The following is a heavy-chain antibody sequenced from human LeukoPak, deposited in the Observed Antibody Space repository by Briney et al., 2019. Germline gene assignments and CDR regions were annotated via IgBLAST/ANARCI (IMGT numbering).Heavy chain of an antibody. Sequence: GGSLRLSCAASGFTFSSYAMSWVRQAPGKRLEWVSAISGSGGSTYYADSVKGRFTISRDNSKNTLYLQMNSLRAEDTAVYYCAKDPVLIVVVPAAFDYWGQGTLVTVAS. J-gene: IGHJ4*02. CDR2: ISGSGGST. CDR3: AKDPVLIVVVPAAFDY. D-gene: IGHD2-2*01. CDR1: GFTFSSYA. V-gene: IGHV3-23*01.